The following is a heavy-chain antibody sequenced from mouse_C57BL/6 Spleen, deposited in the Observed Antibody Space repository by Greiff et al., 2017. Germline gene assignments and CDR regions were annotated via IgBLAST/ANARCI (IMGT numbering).Heavy chain of an antibody. CDR2: ISSGSSTI. D-gene: IGHD1-1*01. J-gene: IGHJ2*01. Sequence: DVKLVESGGGLVKPGGSLKLSCAASGFTFSDYGMHWVRQAPEKGLEWVAYISSGSSTIYYADTVKGRFTISRDNAKNTLFLQMTSLRSEDTAMYYCARRITTVVEPYVDYWGQGTTLTVSS. V-gene: IGHV5-17*01. CDR3: ARRITTVVEPYVDY. CDR1: GFTFSDYG.